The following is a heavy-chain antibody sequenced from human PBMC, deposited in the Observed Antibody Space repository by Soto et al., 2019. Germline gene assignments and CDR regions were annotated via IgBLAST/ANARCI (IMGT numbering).Heavy chain of an antibody. J-gene: IGHJ6*02. V-gene: IGHV1-69*01. D-gene: IGHD2-15*01. CDR3: ARGLGYCSGGSCYSDYYYYGMDV. CDR2: IIPIFGTA. CDR1: GGTFSSYA. Sequence: QVQLVQSGAEVKKPGSSVKVSCKASGGTFSSYAISWVRQAPGQGLEWMGGIIPIFGTANYAQKFQGRVTITADESTSTAYMELSSLRSEDMAVYYCARGLGYCSGGSCYSDYYYYGMDVWGQGTTVTVSS.